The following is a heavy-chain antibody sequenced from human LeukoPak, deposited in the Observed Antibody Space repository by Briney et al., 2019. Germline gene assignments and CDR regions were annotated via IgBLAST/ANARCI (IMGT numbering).Heavy chain of an antibody. Sequence: PGGSLRLSCAASGFTFSSYAMSWVRQAPGKGLEWVSAISGSGGSTYYADSVKGRFTISRDNSKNTLYLQMNSVRAEDTAVYYCAKRKGSSWYYWGDKTYLDYWGQGTLVTVSS. CDR1: GFTFSSYA. CDR3: AKRKGSSWYYWGDKTYLDY. CDR2: ISGSGGST. J-gene: IGHJ4*02. V-gene: IGHV3-23*01. D-gene: IGHD6-13*01.